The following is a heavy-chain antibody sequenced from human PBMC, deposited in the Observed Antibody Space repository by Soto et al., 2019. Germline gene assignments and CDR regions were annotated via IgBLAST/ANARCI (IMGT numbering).Heavy chain of an antibody. D-gene: IGHD1-26*01. J-gene: IGHJ4*02. CDR2: IIPFNGNT. V-gene: IGHV1-18*01. CDR3: ARARYGVGACDY. CDR1: GGTFSSHA. Sequence: SVKLSCKASGGTFSSHAFSWVRQAPGQGLEWMGCIIPFNGNTNYAQKLQGRVTMTTDTSTSTAYMELRSLRSDDTAVYYCARARYGVGACDYWGQGTLVTVSS.